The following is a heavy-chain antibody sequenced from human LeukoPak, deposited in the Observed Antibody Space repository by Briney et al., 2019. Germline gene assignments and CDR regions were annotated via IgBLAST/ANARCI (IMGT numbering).Heavy chain of an antibody. D-gene: IGHD3-16*01. Sequence: SGGSLRLSCAASGFTFSSYAMSWVRQAPGKGLEWVSNINTGETTFYADSVKGRFTISRDFFKNTLFLQMNSLRDEDTAVYYCTRGFFDMGGLGTRVTV. CDR1: GFTFSSYA. V-gene: IGHV3-23*01. J-gene: IGHJ3*02. CDR3: TRGFFDM. CDR2: INTGETT.